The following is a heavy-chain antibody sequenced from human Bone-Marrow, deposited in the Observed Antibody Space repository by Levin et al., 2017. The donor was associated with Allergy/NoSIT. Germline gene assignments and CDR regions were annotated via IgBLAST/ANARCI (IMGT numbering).Heavy chain of an antibody. J-gene: IGHJ3*01. CDR3: ATHKWNKGLDV. CDR1: GSTLIELS. CDR2: FDPENGET. D-gene: IGHD1/OR15-1a*01. V-gene: IGHV1-24*01. Sequence: GESLKISCKVSGSTLIELSMHWVRQAPGKGLEWMGGFDPENGETVYAQQFQGRVTMTADSSTDTAYMYLSSLTSEDTAVYYLATHKWNKGLDVWGQGTMVTVSS.